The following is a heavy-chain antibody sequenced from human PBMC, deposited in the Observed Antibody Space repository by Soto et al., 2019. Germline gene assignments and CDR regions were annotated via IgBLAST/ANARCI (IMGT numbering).Heavy chain of an antibody. D-gene: IGHD6-19*01. CDR2: IYWNDDR. CDR1: GFSLSPDDMG. J-gene: IGHJ5*02. Sequence: QITLKESGPTLVKPTQTLTLTCTFSGFSLSPDDMGVGWLRQSPGRALEWLAVIYWNDDRFYNPSLQSRLTITEDTPQSPGVPTMTNQGPVDNAPYYRSQKGRSRGWVFGSWGPGTLVTVAS. V-gene: IGHV2-5*01. CDR3: SQKGRSRGWVFGS.